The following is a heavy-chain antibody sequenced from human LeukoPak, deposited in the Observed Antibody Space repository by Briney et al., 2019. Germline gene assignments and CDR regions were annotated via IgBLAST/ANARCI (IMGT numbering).Heavy chain of an antibody. CDR1: GFTFSTYA. CDR3: ARDTAGFDY. Sequence: GGSLRLSCAASGFTFSTYAMSWVRQAPGKGLEWVSGISDSGGTTYYADSVKGRFTISRDNAKNSLFMQMNSLRIEDAAVYYCARDTAGFDYWGPGTLVTVSS. CDR2: ISDSGGTT. V-gene: IGHV3-23*01. D-gene: IGHD5-18*01. J-gene: IGHJ4*02.